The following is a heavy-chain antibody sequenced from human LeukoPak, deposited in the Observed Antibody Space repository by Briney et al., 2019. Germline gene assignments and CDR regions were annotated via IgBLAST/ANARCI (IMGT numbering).Heavy chain of an antibody. J-gene: IGHJ4*02. CDR2: ITYGSDTI. V-gene: IGHV3-48*04. D-gene: IGHD3-10*01. CDR3: ARYHLGSYFRDPFDH. Sequence: GGSLRLSCAASGFTFSSYAMSWVRQAPGKGLEWVAYITYGSDTIFYADSVKGRFTVSRDNAKNTLYLQMDSLRAEDTAVYYCARYHLGSYFRDPFDHWGQGTLVTVSS. CDR1: GFTFSSYA.